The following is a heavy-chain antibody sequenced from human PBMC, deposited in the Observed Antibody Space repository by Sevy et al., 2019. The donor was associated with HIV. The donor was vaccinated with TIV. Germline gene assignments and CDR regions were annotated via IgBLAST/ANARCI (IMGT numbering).Heavy chain of an antibody. CDR3: ARQRDYYGMDV. J-gene: IGHJ6*02. Sequence: SETLSLTCTVSGGSISSSSYYWDWIRQPPGKGLEWIGSIYYSGSTYYNPSLKSRVTISVDTSKNQFSLKLSSVTAADTAVYYCARQRDYYGMDVWGQGTTVTVSS. V-gene: IGHV4-39*01. CDR2: IYYSGST. CDR1: GGSISSSSYY.